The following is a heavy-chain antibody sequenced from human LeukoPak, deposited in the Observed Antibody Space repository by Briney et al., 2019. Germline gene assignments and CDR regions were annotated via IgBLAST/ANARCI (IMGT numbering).Heavy chain of an antibody. CDR2: IKQDGREK. V-gene: IGHV3-7*01. CDR1: GGSFSGYY. J-gene: IGHJ4*02. Sequence: ETLSLTCAVYGGSFSGYYWSWIRQAPGKGPEWVANIKQDGREKHYVDSVKGRFTISTDNAKSSLYLQMNSLRVEDTAVYYCTRDEAAATNWGQGTLVTVSS. D-gene: IGHD6-13*01. CDR3: TRDEAAATN.